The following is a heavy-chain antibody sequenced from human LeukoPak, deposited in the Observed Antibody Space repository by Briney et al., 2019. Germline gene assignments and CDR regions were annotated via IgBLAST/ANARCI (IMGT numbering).Heavy chain of an antibody. Sequence: SETLSLTCTVSGGSISSYYWSWIRQPPGEGLEWIGYIYYSGSTNYNPSLKSRVTISVDTSKNQFSLKLSSVTAADTAVYYCARDWSDCSGGSCYLNWFDPWGQGTLVTVSS. V-gene: IGHV4-59*01. CDR1: GGSISSYY. D-gene: IGHD2-15*01. CDR2: IYYSGST. J-gene: IGHJ5*02. CDR3: ARDWSDCSGGSCYLNWFDP.